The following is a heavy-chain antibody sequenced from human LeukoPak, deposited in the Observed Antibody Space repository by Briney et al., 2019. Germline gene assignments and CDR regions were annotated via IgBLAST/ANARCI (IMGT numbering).Heavy chain of an antibody. V-gene: IGHV1-69*05. D-gene: IGHD3-10*01. Sequence: SVKVSCMASGGTFSSYAISWVRQAPGQGLEWMGRIIPIFGTANYAQKFQGRVTITTDESTSTAYMELSSLRSEDTAVYYCARDYLLGEPRPPLFVEDYWGQGTLVTVSS. J-gene: IGHJ4*02. CDR2: IIPIFGTA. CDR1: GGTFSSYA. CDR3: ARDYLLGEPRPPLFVEDY.